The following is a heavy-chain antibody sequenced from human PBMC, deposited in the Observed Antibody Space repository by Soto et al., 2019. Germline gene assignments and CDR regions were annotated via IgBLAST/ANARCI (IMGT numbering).Heavy chain of an antibody. V-gene: IGHV1-18*01. CDR2: ISTYTGNT. D-gene: IGHD3-10*01. J-gene: IGHJ6*02. Sequence: QVHLVQSGAEVKKPGASVKVSCKASGYTFTNYDINWVRQAPGQGLEWMGWISTYTGNTNYAQKLQGRVTMTTDTXTXRXIMERRSLRSDDTAVYYCARGYYYGSGRPTPGGMDVWGQGTTVTVSS. CDR3: ARGYYYGSGRPTPGGMDV. CDR1: GYTFTNYD.